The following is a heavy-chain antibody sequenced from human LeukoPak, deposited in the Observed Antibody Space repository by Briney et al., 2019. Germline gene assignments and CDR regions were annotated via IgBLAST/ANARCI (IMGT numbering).Heavy chain of an antibody. V-gene: IGHV1-18*01. Sequence: ASVKVSRKASGGTFSSYAISWVRQAPGQGLEWMGWISAFNGNTNYAQKLQGRVTMTTDTSTSTAYMELRSLRSDDTAVYYCARQGYGGNPQGAADYWGQGTLVTVSS. CDR2: ISAFNGNT. CDR1: GGTFSSYA. CDR3: ARQGYGGNPQGAADY. D-gene: IGHD4-23*01. J-gene: IGHJ4*02.